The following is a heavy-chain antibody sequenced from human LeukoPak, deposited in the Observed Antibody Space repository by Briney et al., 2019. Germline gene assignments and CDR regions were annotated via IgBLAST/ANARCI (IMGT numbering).Heavy chain of an antibody. V-gene: IGHV3-74*01. CDR3: AKNYDSGSYYNYFNS. Sequence: GGSLRLSCAASGFTFSSYWMHWVRQAPGKGLVWVSRITSDGSSTSYTDSVKGRFTISRDNAKNSLFLQMNSLRAEDTAVYYCAKNYDSGSYYNYFNSWGQGTLVTVSS. J-gene: IGHJ4*02. D-gene: IGHD3-10*01. CDR2: ITSDGSST. CDR1: GFTFSSYW.